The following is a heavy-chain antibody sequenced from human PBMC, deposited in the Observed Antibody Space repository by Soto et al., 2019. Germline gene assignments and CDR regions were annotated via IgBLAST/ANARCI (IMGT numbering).Heavy chain of an antibody. V-gene: IGHV1-46*01. D-gene: IGHD2-15*01. J-gene: IGHJ6*02. Sequence: QVQLVQSGAEVKKPGASVKVSCKASGYTFTSYYMHWVRQAPGQGLEWMGIINPSGGGTSYAQKFQGRVTITRDTSTSTVYMELISLRSQDTAVYYCAREKDIVVVVAADYYHYGMDVWGQGTTVTVSS. CDR2: INPSGGGT. CDR3: AREKDIVVVVAADYYHYGMDV. CDR1: GYTFTSYY.